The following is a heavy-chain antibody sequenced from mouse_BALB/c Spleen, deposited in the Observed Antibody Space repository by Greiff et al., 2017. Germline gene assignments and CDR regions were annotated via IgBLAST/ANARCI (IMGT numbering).Heavy chain of an antibody. CDR1: GFAFSSYD. Sequence: EVKLMESGGGLVKPGGSLKLSCAASGFAFSSYDMSWVRQTPEKRLEWVAYISSGGGSTYYPDTVKGRFTISRDNAKNTLYLQMSSLKSEDTAMYYCARPLYYGNYNYAMDYWGQGTSVTVSS. J-gene: IGHJ4*01. D-gene: IGHD2-1*01. V-gene: IGHV5-12-1*01. CDR3: ARPLYYGNYNYAMDY. CDR2: ISSGGGST.